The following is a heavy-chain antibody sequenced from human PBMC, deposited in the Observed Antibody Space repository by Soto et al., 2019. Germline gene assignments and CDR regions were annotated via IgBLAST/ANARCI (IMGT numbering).Heavy chain of an antibody. CDR1: GFTFSNYW. CDR3: ARGVSGCYGFDY. D-gene: IGHD2-2*01. CDR2: IKGDETST. V-gene: IGHV3-74*01. J-gene: IGHJ4*02. Sequence: EVQLVESGGGPAPFGGSLRLSCAASGFTFSNYWMHWVRQVPGKGLVWASRIKGDETSTGYTDSVKGRFTIFRDNVKNTLYLQMNSLRAEDRAVYYCARGVSGCYGFDYWGQGTLVTVSS.